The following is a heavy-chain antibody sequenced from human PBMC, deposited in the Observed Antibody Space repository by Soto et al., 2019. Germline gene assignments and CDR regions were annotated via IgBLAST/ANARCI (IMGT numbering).Heavy chain of an antibody. CDR1: GGSISSYY. J-gene: IGHJ4*02. Sequence: PSETLSLTCTVSGGSISSYYWSWIRQPPGKGLEWIGYIYYSGSTNYNPSLKSRVTISVDTSKNQFSLKLSSVTAADTAVYYCARTLYSYGPLLDYWGQGTLVTVSS. CDR2: IYYSGST. D-gene: IGHD5-18*01. V-gene: IGHV4-59*01. CDR3: ARTLYSYGPLLDY.